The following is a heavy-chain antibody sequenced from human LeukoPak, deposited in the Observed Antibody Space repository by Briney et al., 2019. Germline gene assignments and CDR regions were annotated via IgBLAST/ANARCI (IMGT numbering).Heavy chain of an antibody. CDR2: INHSGST. Sequence: SETLSLTCAVYGGSFSGYYWSWIRQPPGKGLEWIGEINHSGSTNYNPSLKSRVTISVDTSKNQFSLKLSSETAADTAVYYCARGRKLRFLEWITANHSHNWFDPWGQGTLVTVSS. CDR3: ARGRKLRFLEWITANHSHNWFDP. D-gene: IGHD3-3*01. V-gene: IGHV4-34*01. CDR1: GGSFSGYY. J-gene: IGHJ5*02.